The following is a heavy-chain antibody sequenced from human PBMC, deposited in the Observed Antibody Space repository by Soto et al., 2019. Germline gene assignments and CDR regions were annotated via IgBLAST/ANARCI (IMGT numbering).Heavy chain of an antibody. V-gene: IGHV1-45*02. CDR2: ITPCNGNT. CDR1: GYTFTYRY. J-gene: IGHJ3*02. D-gene: IGHD1-26*01. Sequence: ASVKVSCKASGYTFTYRYLHWVRQAPGQALEWMGWITPCNGNTNYAQKFQDRVTITRDRSMSTAYMELSSLRSEDTAMYYCAQYCGSYDAFDIWGQGTMVTVSS. CDR3: AQYCGSYDAFDI.